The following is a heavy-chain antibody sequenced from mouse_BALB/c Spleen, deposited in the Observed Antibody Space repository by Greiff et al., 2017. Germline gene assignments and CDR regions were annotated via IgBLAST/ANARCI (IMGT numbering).Heavy chain of an antibody. J-gene: IGHJ2*01. CDR2: ISSGGST. CDR1: GFTFSSYA. Sequence: EVQVVESGGGLVKPGGSLKLSCAASGFTFSSYAMSWVRQTPEKRLEWVASISSGGSTYYPDSVKGRFTISRDNARNILYLQMSSLRSEDTAMYYCARRPYGNPDYWGQGTTLTVSS. V-gene: IGHV5-6-5*01. D-gene: IGHD2-1*01. CDR3: ARRPYGNPDY.